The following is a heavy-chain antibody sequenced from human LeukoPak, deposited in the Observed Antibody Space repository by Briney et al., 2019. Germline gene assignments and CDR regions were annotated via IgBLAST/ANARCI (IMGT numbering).Heavy chain of an antibody. CDR2: FSAYNGNT. Sequence: ASVKVSCKASGYTFTSYGISWVRQAPGQGLEWMGWFSAYNGNTNYAQKLQGRVTMTTDTSTSTAYMELRSLRSDDTAVYYCARDLVVPAARGNDAFDIWGQGTMVTVSS. CDR3: ARDLVVPAARGNDAFDI. J-gene: IGHJ3*02. D-gene: IGHD2-2*01. CDR1: GYTFTSYG. V-gene: IGHV1-18*01.